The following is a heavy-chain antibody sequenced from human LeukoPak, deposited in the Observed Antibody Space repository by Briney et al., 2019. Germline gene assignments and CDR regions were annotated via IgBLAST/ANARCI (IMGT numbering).Heavy chain of an antibody. Sequence: SLRLSCAASGFTFDDYAMHWVRQAPGKGLEWVSGISWNSGSIGYADSVKGRFTISRDNAKNSLYLQMNSLRAEDTALYYCAKAGGAAAAGYYFDYWGQGTLVTVSS. CDR3: AKAGGAAAAGYYFDY. J-gene: IGHJ4*02. D-gene: IGHD6-13*01. CDR1: GFTFDDYA. V-gene: IGHV3-9*01. CDR2: ISWNSGSI.